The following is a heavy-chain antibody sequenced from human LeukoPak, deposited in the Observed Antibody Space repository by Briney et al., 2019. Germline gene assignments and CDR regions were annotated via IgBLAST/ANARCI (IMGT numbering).Heavy chain of an antibody. CDR3: ARCDNFGVPAKRVCYFDL. D-gene: IGHD2-15*01. CDR2: LNPSGGST. CDR1: GYTFTSYY. Sequence: ASVKVSCKASGYTFTSYYMHWVRQAPGQGLEWMGILNPSGGSTSYAQKFQGRVTMTRDMSTSTVYMELSSLRSEDTAVYYCARCDNFGVPAKRVCYFDLGGRGTLVTVSS. V-gene: IGHV1-46*01. J-gene: IGHJ2*01.